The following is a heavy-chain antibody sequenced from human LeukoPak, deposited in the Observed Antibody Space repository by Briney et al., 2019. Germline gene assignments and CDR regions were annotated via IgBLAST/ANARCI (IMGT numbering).Heavy chain of an antibody. D-gene: IGHD5-24*01. CDR2: IYYSGST. J-gene: IGHJ4*02. V-gene: IGHV4-59*06. CDR3: ARFSVEMATASLYYFDY. Sequence: SETLSLTCTVSGGSISGYYWNWIRQPPGKGLEWIGYIYYSGSTYYNPSLKSRVTISVDTSKNQFSLKLSSVTAADTAVYYCARFSVEMATASLYYFDYWGQGTLVTVSS. CDR1: GGSISGYY.